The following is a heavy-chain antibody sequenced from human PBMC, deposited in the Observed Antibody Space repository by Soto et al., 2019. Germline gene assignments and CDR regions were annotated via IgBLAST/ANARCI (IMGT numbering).Heavy chain of an antibody. CDR3: AIPYSNSWPRSDY. J-gene: IGHJ4*02. CDR1: GYSFTSYW. D-gene: IGHD6-13*01. V-gene: IGHV5-51*01. Sequence: GESLKISCKGSGYSFTSYWIGWVRQMPGKGLEWMGIIYPGDSDTRYSPSFQGQVTISADKSISTAYLQWSSLKASDTAMYYCAIPYSNSWPRSDYWGQGTLVTVSS. CDR2: IYPGDSDT.